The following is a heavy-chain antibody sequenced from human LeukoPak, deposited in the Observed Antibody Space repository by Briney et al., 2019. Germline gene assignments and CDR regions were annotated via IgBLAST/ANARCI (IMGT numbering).Heavy chain of an antibody. CDR3: ARGPYGSGSYRYGMDV. D-gene: IGHD3-10*01. J-gene: IGHJ6*02. CDR2: IYYSGST. CDR1: GGSISSYY. V-gene: IGHV4-59*01. Sequence: SETLSLTCTVSGGSISSYYWSWIRQPPGKGLEWIGYIYYSGSTHYNPSLKSRVIISVYTSKNQFSLRLSSVTAADTAVYYCARGPYGSGSYRYGMDVWGQGTTVTVSS.